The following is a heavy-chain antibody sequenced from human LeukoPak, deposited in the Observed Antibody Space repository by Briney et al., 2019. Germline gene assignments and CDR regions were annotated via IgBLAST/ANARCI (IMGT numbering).Heavy chain of an antibody. V-gene: IGHV3-21*01. J-gene: IGHJ6*02. D-gene: IGHD2-21*02. CDR2: ISSSSSYI. CDR1: GFTFSSYS. CDR3: SKAYCGGDCYFSKFYYYYGMDV. Sequence: GGSLRLSCAASGFTFSSYSMNWVRQAPGKGLEWVSSISSSSSYIYYAESVKGRFTISRYNAKNSLYLQMNSLGAEDTAEYYCSKAYCGGDCYFSKFYYYYGMDVWGQGTTVTVSS.